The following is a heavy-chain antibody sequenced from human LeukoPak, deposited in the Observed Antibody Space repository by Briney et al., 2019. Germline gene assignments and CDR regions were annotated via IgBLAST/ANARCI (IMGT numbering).Heavy chain of an antibody. V-gene: IGHV4-4*07. Sequence: SETLCFTCSGSGGSINDIYWTWIRQHDGKGLEWIGRIYSSGATYYSPSLKSRVTISVDMSTNHFSLRLSSVTAADTAVYYCARQGLYGSGHYEDYWGQGTLVTVSS. D-gene: IGHD6-19*01. J-gene: IGHJ4*02. CDR1: GGSINDIY. CDR2: IYSSGAT. CDR3: ARQGLYGSGHYEDY.